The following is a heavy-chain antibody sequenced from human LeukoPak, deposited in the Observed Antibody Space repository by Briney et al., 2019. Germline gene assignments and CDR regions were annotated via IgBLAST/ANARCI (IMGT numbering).Heavy chain of an antibody. CDR3: ARGPTRANSTDY. V-gene: IGHV3-7*01. Sequence: GSLRLSCAASGFTFSSYSMNWVRQAPGKGLEWVANIKQDGSEKYYVDSVKGRFTISRDNAKNSLYLQMNSLRAEDTAVYYCARGPTRANSTDYWGQGALVTVSS. D-gene: IGHD2/OR15-2a*01. CDR2: IKQDGSEK. CDR1: GFTFSSYS. J-gene: IGHJ4*02.